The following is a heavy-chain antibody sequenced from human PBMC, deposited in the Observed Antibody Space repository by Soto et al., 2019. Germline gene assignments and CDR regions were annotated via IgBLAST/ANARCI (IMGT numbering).Heavy chain of an antibody. J-gene: IGHJ4*02. D-gene: IGHD3-10*01. Sequence: PSETLSLTCTVSGGSISRSSYYWGWIRPPPGKGLEWIGSIYYSGSTYYNPSLKSRVTISVDTSKNQFSLKLSSVTAADTAVYYCASILSPKLWLTTPWGQGTLVTVSS. CDR2: IYYSGST. V-gene: IGHV4-39*01. CDR1: GGSISRSSYY. CDR3: ASILSPKLWLTTP.